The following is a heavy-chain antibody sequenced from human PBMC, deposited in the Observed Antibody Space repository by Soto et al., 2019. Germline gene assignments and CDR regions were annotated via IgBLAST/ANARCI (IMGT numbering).Heavy chain of an antibody. CDR2: IYWDYDK. CDR1: GFSLSTSGVG. D-gene: IGHD2-15*01. J-gene: IGHJ4*02. CDR3: AHRPSYCSGGSCYGGAYYSAY. Sequence: QITLKESGPTLVKPTQTLTLTCTFSGFSLSTSGVGVGWIRQPPGTALEWLALIYWDYDKRYSPSLKSRLTITKPTSKNQVVLKMTNMDPVDTATYYCAHRPSYCSGGSCYGGAYYSAYWGQGTLVTVSS. V-gene: IGHV2-5*02.